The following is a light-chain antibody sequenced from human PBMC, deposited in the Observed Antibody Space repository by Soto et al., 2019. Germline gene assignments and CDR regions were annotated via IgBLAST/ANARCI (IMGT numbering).Light chain of an antibody. CDR2: GAS. J-gene: IGKJ1*01. Sequence: ILLTQSPDTLSLSPGERATLSCRASQTFSSTYLAWCQQRPGQAPKLLIYGASTREAGIPDRFSGSGSGTKFTLTIASLQPDDFATYYCQQYDTFSGTFGRGTKVDIK. CDR3: QQYDTFSGT. V-gene: IGKV3-20*01. CDR1: QTFSSTY.